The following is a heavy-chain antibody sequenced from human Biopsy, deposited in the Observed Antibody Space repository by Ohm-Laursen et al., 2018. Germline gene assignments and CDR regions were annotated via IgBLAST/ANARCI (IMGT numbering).Heavy chain of an antibody. V-gene: IGHV3-23*01. CDR1: GFTFSNYA. J-gene: IGHJ5*02. CDR3: AKEVFSAVGTSGFDP. CDR2: ISGSGGRT. Sequence: SLRLSCSAPGFTFSNYAMSWVRQAPGKGLERVSGISGSGGRTYYAESMKGRFTISRDNSKKTVYLQMKSLRAEDTAVYYCAKEVFSAVGTSGFDPWGQGTLVTVSS. D-gene: IGHD1/OR15-1a*01.